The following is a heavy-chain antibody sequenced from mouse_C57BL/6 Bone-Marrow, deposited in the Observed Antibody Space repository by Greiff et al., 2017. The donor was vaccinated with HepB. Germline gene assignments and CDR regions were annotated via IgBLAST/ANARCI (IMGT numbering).Heavy chain of an antibody. D-gene: IGHD1-1*01. CDR2: ISSGSSTI. CDR1: GFTFSDYG. J-gene: IGHJ2*01. CDR3: ARRISYGYFDC. V-gene: IGHV5-17*01. Sequence: EVKLVESGGGLVKPGGSLKLSCAASGFTFSDYGMHWVRQAPEKGLEWVAYISSGSSTIYYADTVKGRFTISRDNAKNTLFLQMTSLRSEDTAMYYCARRISYGYFDCWGQGTTLTVSS.